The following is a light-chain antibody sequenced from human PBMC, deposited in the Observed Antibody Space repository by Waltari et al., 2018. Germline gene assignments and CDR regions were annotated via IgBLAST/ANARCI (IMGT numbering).Light chain of an antibody. V-gene: IGKV3-20*01. CDR3: QQYGSSTWT. CDR2: GAS. J-gene: IGKJ1*01. Sequence: EIVLTQYPGTLSLSPGERATLSCRASQSVTTSSLAWYQQKPGQAPRLLIYGASSRATDIPDRFGGSGSGRDFTLTISRLEPEDFAVYYCQQYGSSTWTFGQGTKVEVK. CDR1: QSVTTSS.